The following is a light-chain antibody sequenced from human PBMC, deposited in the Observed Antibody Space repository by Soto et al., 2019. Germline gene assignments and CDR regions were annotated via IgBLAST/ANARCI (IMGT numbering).Light chain of an antibody. CDR1: QIVSSSY. CDR3: QRYGSSPGT. J-gene: IGKJ1*01. CDR2: GAS. V-gene: IGKV3-20*01. Sequence: EIVLPQSPXTLSLSAGERATLSCSAIQIVSSSYLAWYQQKPGQAPRLLIYGASSRATGIPDRFSGSGSGTDFPLTLSRLEPEDFAVYYCQRYGSSPGTFGQGPKVDIK.